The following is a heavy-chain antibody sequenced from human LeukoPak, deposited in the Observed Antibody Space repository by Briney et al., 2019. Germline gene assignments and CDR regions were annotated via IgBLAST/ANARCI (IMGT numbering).Heavy chain of an antibody. CDR2: IYYSGST. CDR1: GGSISSYY. V-gene: IGHV4-59*01. CDR3: ARYSSGWYALS. D-gene: IGHD6-19*01. Sequence: PSETLSLTCTVSGGSISSYYWSWLRQPPGKGLEWIGYIYYSGSTNYNPSLKSRVTISVDTSKNQFSLKLSSVTAADTAVYYCARYSSGWYALSWGQGTLVTVSS. J-gene: IGHJ4*02.